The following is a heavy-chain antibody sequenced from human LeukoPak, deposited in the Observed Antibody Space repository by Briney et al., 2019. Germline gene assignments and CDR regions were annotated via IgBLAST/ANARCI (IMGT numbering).Heavy chain of an antibody. Sequence: VKPSETLSLTCTVSGGSISSYYWSWIRQPAGKGLEWIGYIYYSGNTYYSPSLKSRVTISVDTSKNQFSLKLSSVTAADTAVYYCARAAAGTNDYWGQGTLVTVSS. CDR3: ARAAAGTNDY. CDR1: GGSISSYY. D-gene: IGHD1-7*01. J-gene: IGHJ4*02. CDR2: IYYSGNT. V-gene: IGHV4-59*01.